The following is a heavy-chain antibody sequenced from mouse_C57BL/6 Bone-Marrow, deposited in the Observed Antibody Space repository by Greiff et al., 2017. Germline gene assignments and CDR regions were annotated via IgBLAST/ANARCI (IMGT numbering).Heavy chain of an antibody. Sequence: EVQLQQSGPELVKPGASVKMSCKASGYTFTDYNMHWVKQSHGKCLEWIGCTKPNNGGNRYNQKFKGKATLTVTKSSSTAYMERRRLTSEYSAVYYCAGAYEYDCYAMYYWGQGTSVTVSS. CDR3: AGAYEYDCYAMYY. CDR1: GYTFTDYN. CDR2: TKPNNGGN. J-gene: IGHJ4*01. V-gene: IGHV1-22*01. D-gene: IGHD2-4*01.